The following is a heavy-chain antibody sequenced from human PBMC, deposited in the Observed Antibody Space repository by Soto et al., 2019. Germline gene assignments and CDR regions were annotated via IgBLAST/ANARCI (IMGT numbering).Heavy chain of an antibody. J-gene: IGHJ6*02. CDR2: ISYDGSNK. Sequence: QVQLVESGGDVVQPGRSLRLSCAASGFTFSTYGIHWFRQAQGKGLEWVAVISYDGSNKYYADSVKGRFTISRDNSKNTQYVQMNSLRAEDKVVYYCGKDRLTGHHDGMDVWGRGTKVTVTS. D-gene: IGHD1-20*01. CDR3: GKDRLTGHHDGMDV. V-gene: IGHV3-30*18. CDR1: GFTFSTYG.